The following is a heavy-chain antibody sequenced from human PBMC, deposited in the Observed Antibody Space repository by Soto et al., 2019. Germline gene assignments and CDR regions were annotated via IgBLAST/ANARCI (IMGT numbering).Heavy chain of an antibody. CDR2: ISGSGGST. Sequence: GGSLRLSCAVSGITFTNYAMSWVRQAPGKGLEWVSAISGSGGSTYYADSVKGRFTISRDNSKNTLYLQMNSLRAEDTAVYYCVKDLSGTYYKWGQGSLVTVSS. CDR1: GITFTNYA. CDR3: VKDLSGTYYK. J-gene: IGHJ4*02. V-gene: IGHV3-23*01. D-gene: IGHD3-10*01.